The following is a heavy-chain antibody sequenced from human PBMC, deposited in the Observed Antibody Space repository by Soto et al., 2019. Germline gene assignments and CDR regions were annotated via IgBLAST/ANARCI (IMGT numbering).Heavy chain of an antibody. J-gene: IGHJ6*02. CDR2: INPSGGST. Sequence: ASVKVSCKASGYTFTSYYMHWVRQAPGQGLEWMGKINPSGGSTSYAQKFQGRVTMTRDTSTSTVYMELSSLRSEDTAVYYCARAPLPPYYYDSSGYYRPGGHYYGMDVWGQGTTVTVSS. CDR3: ARAPLPPYYYDSSGYYRPGGHYYGMDV. CDR1: GYTFTSYY. D-gene: IGHD3-22*01. V-gene: IGHV1-46*03.